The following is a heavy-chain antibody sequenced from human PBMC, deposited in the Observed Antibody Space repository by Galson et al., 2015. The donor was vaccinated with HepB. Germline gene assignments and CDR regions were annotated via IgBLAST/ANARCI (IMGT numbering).Heavy chain of an antibody. V-gene: IGHV1-18*04. CDR2: ISAYNGNT. CDR3: ARAVTERYYYYGMDV. D-gene: IGHD4-17*01. Sequence: SVKVSCKASGYTFTSYGISWVRQAPGQGLEWMGWISAYNGNTNYAQKLQGRVTMTTDTSTSTAYMELRSLRSDDTAVYYCARAVTERYYYYGMDVWGQGTTVTVSS. J-gene: IGHJ6*02. CDR1: GYTFTSYG.